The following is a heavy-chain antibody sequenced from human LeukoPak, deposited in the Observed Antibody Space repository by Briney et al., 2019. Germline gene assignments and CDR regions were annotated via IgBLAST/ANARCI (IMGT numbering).Heavy chain of an antibody. J-gene: IGHJ6*02. D-gene: IGHD2-15*01. Sequence: GGSLRLSCVGSGLSFSSYWMSWFRQAPGKGLEWVANIKQDGSEKYHVDSVKGRFTVSRDNAKNLLYLQMNSLRDEDTAVYYCAKDRKVMVVAARGSLDVWGQGTTVTVSS. V-gene: IGHV3-7*03. CDR1: GLSFSSYW. CDR3: AKDRKVMVVAARGSLDV. CDR2: IKQDGSEK.